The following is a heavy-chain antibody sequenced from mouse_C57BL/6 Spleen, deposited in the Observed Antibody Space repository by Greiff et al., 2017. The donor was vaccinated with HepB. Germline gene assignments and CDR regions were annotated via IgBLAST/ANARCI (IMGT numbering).Heavy chain of an antibody. CDR1: GFTFSSYG. CDR3: ARQGVCYAMDY. J-gene: IGHJ4*01. Sequence: EVKLVESGGDLVKPGGSLKLSCAASGFTFSSYGMSWVRQTPDKRLEWVATISSGGSYTYYPDSVKGRFTISRDNAKNTLYLQMSSLTSEDTAMYYCARQGVCYAMDYWGQGTSVTVSS. CDR2: ISSGGSYT. V-gene: IGHV5-6*01.